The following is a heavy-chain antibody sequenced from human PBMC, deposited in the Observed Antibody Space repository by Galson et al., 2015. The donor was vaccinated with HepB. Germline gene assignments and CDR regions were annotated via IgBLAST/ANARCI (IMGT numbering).Heavy chain of an antibody. CDR1: GFTFSSYS. CDR2: ISSSSSYI. D-gene: IGHD6-13*01. CDR3: ARDFLGSSWYFTHDY. V-gene: IGHV3-21*01. J-gene: IGHJ4*02. Sequence: SLRLSCAASGFTFSSYSMNWVRQAPGKGLEWVSSISSSSSYIYYADSVKGRFTISKDNAKNSLYLQMNSLRAEDTAVYYCARDFLGSSWYFTHDYWGQGTLVTVSS.